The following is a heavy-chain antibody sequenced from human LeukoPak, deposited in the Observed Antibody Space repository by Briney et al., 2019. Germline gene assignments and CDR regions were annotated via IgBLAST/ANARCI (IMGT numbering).Heavy chain of an antibody. CDR3: AKEGIVVVPAANAGDAFDI. Sequence: GGSLRLSCAASGFIFSSYSMDWVRQAPGKGLEWVSSISSSSSYIYYADSVKGRFTISRDNAKNSLYLQMNSLRAEDTAVYYCAKEGIVVVPAANAGDAFDIWGQGTMVTVSS. J-gene: IGHJ3*02. V-gene: IGHV3-21*01. D-gene: IGHD2-2*01. CDR1: GFIFSSYS. CDR2: ISSSSSYI.